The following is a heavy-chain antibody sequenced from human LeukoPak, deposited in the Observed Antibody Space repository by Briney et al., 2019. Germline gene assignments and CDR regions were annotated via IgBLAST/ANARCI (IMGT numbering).Heavy chain of an antibody. Sequence: SETLSLTCTVSGGSISSSSYYWGWIRQPPGKGLEWIGSIYYSGSTYYNPSFKSRVTISVDPSKNQFSLKLSSVTAADTAVDYCARHSGYSYGYAYYYYYMDVWGKGTTVTVSS. V-gene: IGHV4-39*01. CDR2: IYYSGST. J-gene: IGHJ6*03. D-gene: IGHD5-18*01. CDR3: ARHSGYSYGYAYYYYYMDV. CDR1: GGSISSSSYY.